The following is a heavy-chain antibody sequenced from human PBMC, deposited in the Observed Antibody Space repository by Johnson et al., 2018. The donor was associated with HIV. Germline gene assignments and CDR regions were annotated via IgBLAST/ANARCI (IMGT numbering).Heavy chain of an antibody. CDR2: IYSGGKT. J-gene: IGHJ3*02. CDR1: GFSVSDHY. D-gene: IGHD3-16*01. Sequence: VQLVESGGGLVQPGGSLRLSCEASGFSVSDHYMDWVRQAPGKGLEWVSVIYSGGKTYYADSVKGRFTISRDNSKNTLYLQMNSLRAEDTAVYYCARKRWGPLDAFDIWGQGTMVTVSS. V-gene: IGHV3-66*01. CDR3: ARKRWGPLDAFDI.